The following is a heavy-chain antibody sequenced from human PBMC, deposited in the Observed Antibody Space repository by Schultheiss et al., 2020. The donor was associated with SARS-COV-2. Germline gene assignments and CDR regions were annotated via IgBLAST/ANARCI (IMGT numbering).Heavy chain of an antibody. D-gene: IGHD6-13*01. CDR2: IWYDGSNK. CDR3: ARVAAAAGTHLDY. Sequence: GGSLRLSCAASGFTFSSYGMHWVRQAPGKGLEWVAVIWYDGSNKYYADSVKGRFTISRDNSRNTLYLQMNSLRAEDTAVYYCARVAAAAGTHLDYWGQGTLVTVSS. J-gene: IGHJ4*02. V-gene: IGHV3-33*08. CDR1: GFTFSSYG.